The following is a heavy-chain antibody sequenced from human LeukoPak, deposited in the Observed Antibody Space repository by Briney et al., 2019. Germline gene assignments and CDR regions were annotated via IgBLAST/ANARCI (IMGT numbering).Heavy chain of an antibody. CDR1: GYTFTGYY. V-gene: IGHV1-2*06. CDR2: INPNSGGT. J-gene: IGHJ4*02. Sequence: ASVKVSCKASGYTFTGYYMHWVRQAPGQRLEWMGRINPNSGGTNYAQKFQGRVTMTRDTSISTAYMELSRLRSDDTAVYYCARVTYGSGSYYIDYWGQGTLVTVSS. D-gene: IGHD3-10*01. CDR3: ARVTYGSGSYYIDY.